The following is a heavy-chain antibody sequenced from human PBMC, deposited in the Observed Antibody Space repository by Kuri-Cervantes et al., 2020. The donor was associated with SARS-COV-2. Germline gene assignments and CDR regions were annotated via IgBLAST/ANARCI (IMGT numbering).Heavy chain of an antibody. D-gene: IGHD6-25*01. V-gene: IGHV3-9*01. CDR2: ISWNSGSI. J-gene: IGHJ4*02. CDR3: ASLGSGKGAIDD. CDR1: GFTFDDYA. Sequence: GGSLRLACAASGFTFDDYAMHWVRQAPGKGLEWVSGISWNSGSIGYADSVKGRFTISRDNAKNSLYLQMNYLGAGDTALYYCASLGSGKGAIDDWGQGTLVTVSS.